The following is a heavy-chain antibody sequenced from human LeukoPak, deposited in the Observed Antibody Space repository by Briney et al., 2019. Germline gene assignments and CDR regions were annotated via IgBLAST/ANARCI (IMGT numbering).Heavy chain of an antibody. CDR1: GFTFSSYG. CDR3: AKDWAEVLTIFGVVTAYYYGMDV. J-gene: IGHJ6*02. CDR2: ISYDGSNK. D-gene: IGHD3-3*01. Sequence: GGSLRLSCAASGFTFSSYGMHWVRQAPGKGLEWVAVISYDGSNKYYADSVKGRFTISRDNSKNTLYLQMNSLRAEDTVVYYCAKDWAEVLTIFGVVTAYYYGMDVWGQGTTVTVSS. V-gene: IGHV3-30*18.